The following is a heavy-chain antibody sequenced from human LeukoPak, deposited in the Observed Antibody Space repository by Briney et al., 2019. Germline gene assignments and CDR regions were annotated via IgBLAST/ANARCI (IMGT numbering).Heavy chain of an antibody. Sequence: ASVKVSCKASGYTFTGYYMHWVRQAPGQGLEWMGWINPNSGGTNYAQKFQGRVTMTRDTSISTAYMELSRLRSDDTAVYYCARWAFKTYYFDYWGQGTLVTVSS. V-gene: IGHV1-2*02. J-gene: IGHJ4*02. CDR3: ARWAFKTYYFDY. CDR1: GYTFTGYY. CDR2: INPNSGGT.